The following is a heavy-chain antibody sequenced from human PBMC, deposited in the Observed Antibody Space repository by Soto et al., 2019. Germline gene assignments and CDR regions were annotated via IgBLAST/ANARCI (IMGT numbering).Heavy chain of an antibody. J-gene: IGHJ4*01. D-gene: IGHD3-10*01. V-gene: IGHV3-15*07. CDR3: TTDSRTTMPEVRFDY. Sequence: GGSLRLSCAASGFPFSNAWINWVRQTPGTGLQWVGRVKSKTDGGSADYAAPVKGRFAVSRDDSKNIVYLQMNSVKIEDTGVYYCTTDSRTTMPEVRFDYWGHGTLVTSPQ. CDR1: GFPFSNAW. CDR2: VKSKTDGGSA.